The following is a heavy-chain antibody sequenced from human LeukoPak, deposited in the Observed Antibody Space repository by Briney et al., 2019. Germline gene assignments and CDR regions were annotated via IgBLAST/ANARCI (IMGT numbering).Heavy chain of an antibody. J-gene: IGHJ4*02. CDR3: ARSTMGSNSVYDY. CDR2: VYYTGNT. D-gene: IGHD4/OR15-4a*01. CDR1: GDSISSSNYY. Sequence: SETLSLTCTVSGDSISSSNYYWAWIRQPPGKGLEWIGNVYYTGNTYYNPSLKSRVTISVDTSKNQLSLKLSSVTAADTAAYYCARSTMGSNSVYDYWGQGTLVTVSS. V-gene: IGHV4-39*01.